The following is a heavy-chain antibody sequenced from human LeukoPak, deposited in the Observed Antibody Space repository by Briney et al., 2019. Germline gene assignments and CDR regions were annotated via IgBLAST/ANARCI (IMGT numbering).Heavy chain of an antibody. D-gene: IGHD2-2*01. CDR1: GGSISIYY. CDR3: ARQIVVVPAAVLRRHYYFYY. CDR2: IYYSGST. V-gene: IGHV4-59*01. J-gene: IGHJ4*02. Sequence: SETLSLTCTVSGGSISIYYWSWIRQPPGKGLEWIGYIYYSGSTNYNPSLKSRVTISVDTSKNQFSLKLSSVTAADTAVYYCARQIVVVPAAVLRRHYYFYYWGQGTLVTVSS.